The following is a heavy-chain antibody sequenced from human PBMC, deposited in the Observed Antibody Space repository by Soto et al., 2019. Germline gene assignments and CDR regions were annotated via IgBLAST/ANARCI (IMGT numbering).Heavy chain of an antibody. CDR2: ISSSSSTI. CDR1: GFTFSSYS. D-gene: IGHD3-10*01. CDR3: ARGLLVWFGELSRRGGYYYYMDV. Sequence: GGSLRLSCAASGFTFSSYSMNWVRQAPGKGLEWVSYISSSSSTIYYADSVKGRFTISRDNAKNSLYLQMNSLRAADTAVYYCARGLLVWFGELSRRGGYYYYMDVWGKGTTVTVSS. J-gene: IGHJ6*03. V-gene: IGHV3-48*01.